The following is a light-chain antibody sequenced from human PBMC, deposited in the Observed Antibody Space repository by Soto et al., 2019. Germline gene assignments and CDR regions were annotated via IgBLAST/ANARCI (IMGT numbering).Light chain of an antibody. Sequence: EIVLTQSPATLSLSPGERATLSCGASYSVSNYLAWYQQKPGQAPRLLIYDASNRATGIPARFSGSGSGTDFTLTISSLEPEDFAVYYCQQRSNWPLTFGGGTKVEIK. CDR2: DAS. V-gene: IGKV3-11*01. CDR3: QQRSNWPLT. CDR1: YSVSNY. J-gene: IGKJ4*01.